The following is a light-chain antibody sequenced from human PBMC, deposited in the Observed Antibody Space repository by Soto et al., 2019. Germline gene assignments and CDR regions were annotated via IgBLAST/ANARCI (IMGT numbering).Light chain of an antibody. J-gene: IGKJ5*01. CDR3: QQRSNWPPT. CDR2: DAS. CDR1: QSLSSY. Sequence: EIVLTQSPATLSLSPGERATLSCRASQSLSSYLAWYQQKPGQAPRLLIYDASNRATGIPARFSRSGSGTDFTLTFSSLGPEDFAVYYCQQRSNWPPTFGQGTLLEIK. V-gene: IGKV3-11*01.